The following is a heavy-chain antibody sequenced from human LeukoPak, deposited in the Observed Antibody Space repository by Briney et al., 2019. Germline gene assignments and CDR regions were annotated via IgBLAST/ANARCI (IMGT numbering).Heavy chain of an antibody. Sequence: SVQVPCQACGGILRRYAFRGVRQAAGKGLDWMGGIIPIFGTAYYAQKFQERLTNTADDPTSTAYMELSSPRYEDTTMHYCERVPYCSGGSCLLRGYYFDYWGQGALVTVSS. V-gene: IGHV1-69*01. CDR1: GGILRRYA. J-gene: IGHJ4*02. CDR3: ERVPYCSGGSCLLRGYYFDY. CDR2: IIPIFGTA. D-gene: IGHD2-15*01.